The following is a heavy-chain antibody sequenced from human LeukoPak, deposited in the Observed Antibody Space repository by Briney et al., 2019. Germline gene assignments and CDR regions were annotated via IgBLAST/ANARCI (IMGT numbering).Heavy chain of an antibody. V-gene: IGHV3-7*01. Sequence: GGSLRLSCAASGFTFSRSWMSWVSQAPGKGLEWVANIKEDGTEKYYVDSVKGRFTISRDNAKNSLYLQMNSLRAEDTAVYYCARNEATIRLSYYYYYYMDVWGKGTTVTVSS. CDR3: ARNEATIRLSYYYYYYMDV. J-gene: IGHJ6*03. D-gene: IGHD5-24*01. CDR2: IKEDGTEK. CDR1: GFTFSRSW.